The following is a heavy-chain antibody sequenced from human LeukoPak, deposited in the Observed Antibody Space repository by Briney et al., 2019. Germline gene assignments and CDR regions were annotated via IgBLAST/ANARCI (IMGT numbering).Heavy chain of an antibody. CDR1: GFIFSTYA. CDR2: ISDSGGST. CDR3: ARGFYDGVNWFDP. D-gene: IGHD5/OR15-5a*01. Sequence: PGGSLRHSCAASGFIFSTYAMSWVRQAPGKGLEWVSAISDSGGSTYYADSVKGRFTISRDTSKNTLYLQMNSLRAEDTAVYYCARGFYDGVNWFDPWGQGTLVTVSS. V-gene: IGHV3-23*01. J-gene: IGHJ5*02.